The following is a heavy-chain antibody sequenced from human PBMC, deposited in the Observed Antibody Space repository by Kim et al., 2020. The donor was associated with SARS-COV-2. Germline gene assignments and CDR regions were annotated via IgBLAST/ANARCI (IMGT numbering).Heavy chain of an antibody. J-gene: IGHJ4*02. CDR3: ARDPTQDIVVVVAATTFDY. V-gene: IGHV4-38-2*02. D-gene: IGHD2-15*01. CDR2: IYHSGST. CDR1: GYSISSGYY. Sequence: SETLSLTCTVSGYSISSGYYWGWIRQPPGKGLEWIGSIYHSGSTYYNPSLKSRVTISVDTSKNQFSLKLSSVTAADTAVYYCARDPTQDIVVVVAATTFDYWGQGTLVTVSS.